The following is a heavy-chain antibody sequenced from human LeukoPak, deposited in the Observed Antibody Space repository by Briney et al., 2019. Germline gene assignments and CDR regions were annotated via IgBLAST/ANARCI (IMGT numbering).Heavy chain of an antibody. V-gene: IGHV3-43*01. Sequence: GGSLRLSCAASGFTFSSYSMNWVRQAPGKGLEWVSLISWDGGSTYYADSVKGRFTISRDNSKNSLYLQMNSLRTEDTALYYCAKRNLRFLGAGEGYMDVWGKGTTVTVSS. CDR1: GFTFSSYS. CDR3: AKRNLRFLGAGEGYMDV. CDR2: ISWDGGST. J-gene: IGHJ6*03. D-gene: IGHD3-3*01.